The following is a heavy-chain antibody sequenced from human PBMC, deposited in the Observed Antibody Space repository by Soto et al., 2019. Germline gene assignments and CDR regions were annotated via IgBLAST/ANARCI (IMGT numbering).Heavy chain of an antibody. CDR2: INAGNGNT. CDR1: GYTFTSYA. J-gene: IGHJ4*02. D-gene: IGHD6-19*01. CDR3: ARDLDSSGPQYFDY. Sequence: ASVKVSCKASGYTFTSYAMHWVRQAPGQRLERMGWINAGNGNTKYSQKFQGRVTITRDTSASTAYMELSSLRSEDTAVYYCARDLDSSGPQYFDYWGQGTLVTVSS. V-gene: IGHV1-3*01.